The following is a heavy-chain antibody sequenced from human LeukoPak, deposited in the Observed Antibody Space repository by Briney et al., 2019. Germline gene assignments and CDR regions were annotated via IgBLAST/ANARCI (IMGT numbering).Heavy chain of an antibody. Sequence: ASVTVSFKFSVYTLTELSMHWVRQAPGKGLEGMGGFDPEDGETIYAQKFQGRVTMTEDTSTDTAYMELSSLRSEDTAVYYCATVRGYSYGYYFDYWGQGTLVTVSS. D-gene: IGHD5-18*01. CDR1: VYTLTELS. CDR2: FDPEDGET. CDR3: ATVRGYSYGYYFDY. V-gene: IGHV1-24*01. J-gene: IGHJ4*02.